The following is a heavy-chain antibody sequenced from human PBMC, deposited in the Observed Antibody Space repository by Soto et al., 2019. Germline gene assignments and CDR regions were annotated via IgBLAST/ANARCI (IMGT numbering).Heavy chain of an antibody. CDR1: GFTFSSYA. J-gene: IGHJ3*02. D-gene: IGHD3-10*01. CDR3: AKDQWGYGSGSYLGDCAFDI. Sequence: EVQLLESGGGLVQPGGSLRLSCAASGFTFSSYAMSWVRQAPGKGLEWVSAISGSGGSTYYADSVKGRFTISRDNSKNTRYLQMNSLRAEDTAVYYCAKDQWGYGSGSYLGDCAFDIWGQGTMVTVSS. CDR2: ISGSGGST. V-gene: IGHV3-23*01.